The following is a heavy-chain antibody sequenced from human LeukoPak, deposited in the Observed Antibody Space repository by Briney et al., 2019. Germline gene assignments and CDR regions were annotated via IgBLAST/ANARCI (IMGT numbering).Heavy chain of an antibody. V-gene: IGHV3-7*01. J-gene: IGHJ4*02. CDR2: IKDDGSQK. D-gene: IGHD3-10*01. CDR3: ARTGDYFDY. CDR1: GFTLGSYW. Sequence: GGSLRLSCAASGFTLGSYWMAWVRQAPGKELEWVATIKDDGSQKYYVDSVKGRFTISRDNAKNSLYLQMNSLRAEDTAVYYCARTGDYFDYWGQGTLVTVSS.